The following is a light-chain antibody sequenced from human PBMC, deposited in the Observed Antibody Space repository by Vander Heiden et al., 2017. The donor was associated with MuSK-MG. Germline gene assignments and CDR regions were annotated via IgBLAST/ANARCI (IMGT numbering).Light chain of an antibody. CDR3: QQANSFPLT. J-gene: IGKJ4*01. Sequence: DIQMTQSPSSVSASVGDRVSITCRASQGVGNWLAWYQQKRGKAPQLLIYAGSSLQSGVPSRFSGSGSGTDFTLTISSLQPEDIATYYCQQANSFPLTFGGGTEVKIK. CDR1: QGVGNW. CDR2: AGS. V-gene: IGKV1-12*01.